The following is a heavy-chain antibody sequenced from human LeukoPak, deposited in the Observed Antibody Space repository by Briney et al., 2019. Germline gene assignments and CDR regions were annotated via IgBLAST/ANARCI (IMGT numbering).Heavy chain of an antibody. CDR1: GFTFSSYG. CDR2: ISYDGSNK. Sequence: GGSLRLSCAASGFTFSSYGMHWVRQAPGKRLEWVAVISYDGSNKYYADSVKGRFTISRDNSKNTLYLQMNSLRAEDTAVYYCAKLPEPGSHNYYGSGQPPHYYGMDVWGQGTTVTVSS. D-gene: IGHD3-10*01. J-gene: IGHJ6*02. V-gene: IGHV3-30*18. CDR3: AKLPEPGSHNYYGSGQPPHYYGMDV.